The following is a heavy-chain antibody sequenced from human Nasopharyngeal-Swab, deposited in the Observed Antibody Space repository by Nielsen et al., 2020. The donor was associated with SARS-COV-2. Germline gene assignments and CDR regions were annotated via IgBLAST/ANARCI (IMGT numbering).Heavy chain of an antibody. CDR2: ISYDGSNK. CDR3: AKDLGVGYYDSSGYYSDAFDI. V-gene: IGHV3-30*18. Sequence: VRQAPGKGLEWVAVISYDGSNKYYADSVKGRFTISRDNSKNTLYLQMNGLRAEDTAVYYCAKDLGVGYYDSSGYYSDAFDIWGQGTMVTVSS. D-gene: IGHD3-22*01. J-gene: IGHJ3*02.